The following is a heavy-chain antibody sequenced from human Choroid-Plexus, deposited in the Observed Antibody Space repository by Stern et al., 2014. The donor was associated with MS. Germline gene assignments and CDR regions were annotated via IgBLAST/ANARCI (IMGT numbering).Heavy chain of an antibody. CDR3: AKDRQYLTYFFDH. CDR2: VCYDGSNK. D-gene: IGHD2/OR15-2a*01. Sequence: VHLVESGGGVVQPGRPLRLSCVASGFTLGSCAMHWVRQAPGKGLEWVAGVCYDGSNKYYAESVKGRFTISRDNSQNTLYMQMSSLRPEDTAVYYCAKDRQYLTYFFDHWGQGSLVTVSS. CDR1: GFTLGSCA. J-gene: IGHJ5*02. V-gene: IGHV3-30*18.